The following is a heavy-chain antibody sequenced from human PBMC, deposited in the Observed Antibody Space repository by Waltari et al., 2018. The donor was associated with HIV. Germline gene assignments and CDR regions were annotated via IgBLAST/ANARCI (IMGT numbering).Heavy chain of an antibody. CDR3: ARWIMTTVTDDAFDI. V-gene: IGHV4-34*01. J-gene: IGHJ3*02. Sequence: QVQLQQWGAGLWRPSETLSLPSAAYGVSFIGNYWSWTRTPPGKGLEWIGEINHSGSTNYNPSLKSRVTISVDTSKNQFSLKLSSVTAADTAVYYCARWIMTTVTDDAFDIWGQGTMVTVSS. D-gene: IGHD4-17*01. CDR1: GVSFIGNY. CDR2: INHSGST.